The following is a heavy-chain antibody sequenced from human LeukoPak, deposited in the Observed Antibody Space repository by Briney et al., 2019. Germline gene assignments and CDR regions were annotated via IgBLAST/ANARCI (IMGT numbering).Heavy chain of an antibody. V-gene: IGHV1-46*01. CDR3: ARDNSVEDTAWWFDP. J-gene: IGHJ5*02. Sequence: ASVKVSCKASGYIFTSYNMYWVRQAPGQGLEWMGIINSSGGSTNYAQKFQGRVTMTRDMSTSTDYMELSSLRSEDTAVYYCARDNSVEDTAWWFDPWGQGTLVTVSS. CDR2: INSSGGST. CDR1: GYIFTSYN. D-gene: IGHD4-23*01.